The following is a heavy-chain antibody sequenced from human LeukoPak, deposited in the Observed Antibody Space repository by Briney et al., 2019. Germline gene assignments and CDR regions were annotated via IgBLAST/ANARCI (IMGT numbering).Heavy chain of an antibody. CDR3: ARGSPLDWYFDL. V-gene: IGHV4-59*01. Sequence: PSETLSLTCTVSGGSISSGYWNWIRQPPGKGLEWIGYIYYSGSTKYNPSLMSRVTISVDTSKNQFSLRLTSVTAVDTAVYYCARGSPLDWYFDLWGRGTLVSVSS. CDR2: IYYSGST. CDR1: GGSISSGY. J-gene: IGHJ2*01.